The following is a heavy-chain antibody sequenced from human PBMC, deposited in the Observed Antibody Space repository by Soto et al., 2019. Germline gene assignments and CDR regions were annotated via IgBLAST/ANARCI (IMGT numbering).Heavy chain of an antibody. CDR2: ISYDGSNK. Sequence: QVQLVESGGGVVQPGRSLRLSCAASGFTFSSYGMHWVRQAPGKGLEWVAVISYDGSNKYCADSVKGRFTISRDNSKNTRYLQMNSLRAEDTAVYYCANAMVVVTAMSGGGGFDKWGQGTLVTVSS. CDR1: GFTFSSYG. J-gene: IGHJ3*02. V-gene: IGHV3-30*18. CDR3: ANAMVVVTAMSGGGGFDK. D-gene: IGHD2-21*02.